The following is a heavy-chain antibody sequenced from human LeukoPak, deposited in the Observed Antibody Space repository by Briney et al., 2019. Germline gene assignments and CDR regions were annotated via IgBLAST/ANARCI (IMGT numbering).Heavy chain of an antibody. CDR2: IASKTDGGAT. J-gene: IGHJ4*02. CDR3: ATGIRGD. CDR1: GFTFRNYV. V-gene: IGHV3-15*04. Sequence: PGGSLRLFSAASGFTFRNYVIHWVRQAPGEGLDWVGRIASKTDGGATDYAAPVKGRFTISRDDSKNTLNLQMNSLKTEDTAVYYCATGIRGDWGQGTLVTVSS. D-gene: IGHD3-10*01.